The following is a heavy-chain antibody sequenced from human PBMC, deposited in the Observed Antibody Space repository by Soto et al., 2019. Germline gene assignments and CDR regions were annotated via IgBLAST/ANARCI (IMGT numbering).Heavy chain of an antibody. Sequence: GSLRLSCAASGFTFSSYAMSWVRQAPGKGLEWVSAISGSGGSTYYADSVKGRFTISRDNSKNTLYLQMNSLRAEDTAVYYCAKDCVVVVPAATWFDPWGQGTLVTVSS. CDR3: AKDCVVVVPAATWFDP. J-gene: IGHJ5*02. CDR2: ISGSGGST. D-gene: IGHD2-2*01. V-gene: IGHV3-23*01. CDR1: GFTFSSYA.